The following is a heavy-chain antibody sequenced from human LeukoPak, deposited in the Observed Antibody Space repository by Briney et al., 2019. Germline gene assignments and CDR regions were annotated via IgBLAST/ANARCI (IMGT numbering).Heavy chain of an antibody. CDR1: GYTFTSYG. CDR3: ARVRLRFLEWLLAEPHDNWFDP. CDR2: ISAYNGNT. Sequence: GASVKVSCKASGYTFTSYGISWVRQAPGQGLEWMGWISAYNGNTNYAQKLQGRVTMTTDTSTSTAYMELRSLRSDDTAVYYCARVRLRFLEWLLAEPHDNWFDPWGQGTLVTVSS. V-gene: IGHV1-18*01. J-gene: IGHJ5*02. D-gene: IGHD3-3*01.